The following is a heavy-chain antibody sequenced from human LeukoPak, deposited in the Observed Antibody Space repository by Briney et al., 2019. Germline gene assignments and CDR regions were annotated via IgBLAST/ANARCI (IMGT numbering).Heavy chain of an antibody. CDR2: INHSGST. CDR3: AQRRRGGKQQLDLDY. D-gene: IGHD6-13*01. J-gene: IGHJ4*02. CDR1: GGSFSGYY. V-gene: IGHV4-34*01. Sequence: PSETLSLTCAVYGGSFSGYYWSWIRQPPGKGLEWIGEINHSGSTNYNPSLKSRVTISVDTSKNQFSLKLSSVTAADTAVYYCAQRRRGGKQQLDLDYWGQGTLVTVSS.